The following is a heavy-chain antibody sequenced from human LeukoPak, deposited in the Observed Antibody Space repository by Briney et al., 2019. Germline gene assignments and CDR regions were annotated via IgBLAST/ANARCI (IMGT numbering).Heavy chain of an antibody. CDR3: ARGQVVLRFLEWLLLEGFDP. CDR2: MNPNSGNT. Sequence: ASVKVSCKASGYTFTSYHMHWVRQATGQGLEWMGWMNPNSGNTGYAQKFQGRVTMTRNTSISTAYMELSSLRSEDTAVYYCARGQVVLRFLEWLLLEGFDPWGQGTLVTVSS. J-gene: IGHJ5*02. V-gene: IGHV1-8*02. D-gene: IGHD3-3*01. CDR1: GYTFTSYH.